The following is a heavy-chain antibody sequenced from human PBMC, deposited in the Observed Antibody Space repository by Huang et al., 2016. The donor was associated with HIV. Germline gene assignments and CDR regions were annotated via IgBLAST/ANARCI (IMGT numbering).Heavy chain of an antibody. V-gene: IGHV3-15*01. Sequence: EVQLVESGGGLVKPGGSLRLSCAASGFTFSKAWMSWVRQAPGKGLEWFGRIKSKTDGGTTDDTAPVKGRFTISRDDSRNTLYLQMNSMKTEDTAVYYCTTHLDYYDSSGYYFGNYWGQGTLVTVSS. J-gene: IGHJ4*02. D-gene: IGHD3-22*01. CDR3: TTHLDYYDSSGYYFGNY. CDR2: IKSKTDGGTT. CDR1: GFTFSKAW.